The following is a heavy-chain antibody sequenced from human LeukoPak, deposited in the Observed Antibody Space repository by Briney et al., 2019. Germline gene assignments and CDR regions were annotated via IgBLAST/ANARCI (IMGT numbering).Heavy chain of an antibody. CDR1: GVSISSSNSY. CDR3: ARVICSGGSCRFDY. J-gene: IGHJ4*02. V-gene: IGHV4-39*01. D-gene: IGHD2-15*01. CDR2: IYYSGNT. Sequence: SETLSLTCTVSGVSISSSNSYWGWIRQPPGKGLEWIGSIYYSGNTYYNASLKSQVSISIDTSKNQFSLRLTSVTAADTAVYYCARVICSGGSCRFDYWGRGTLVTVSS.